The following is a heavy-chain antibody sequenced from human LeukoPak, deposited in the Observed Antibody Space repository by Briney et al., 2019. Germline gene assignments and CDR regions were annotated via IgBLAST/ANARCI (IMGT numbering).Heavy chain of an antibody. CDR3: ATEKILRYFDWLPIDYFDY. CDR2: INPNSGGT. J-gene: IGHJ4*02. CDR1: GYTFTGYY. Sequence: PGASVTVSCKASGYTFTGYYMHWVRQAPGQGLEWMGWINPNSGGTNYAQKFQGRVTMTRDTSISTAYMELSRLRSDDTAVYYCATEKILRYFDWLPIDYFDYWGQGTLVTVSS. D-gene: IGHD3-9*01. V-gene: IGHV1-2*02.